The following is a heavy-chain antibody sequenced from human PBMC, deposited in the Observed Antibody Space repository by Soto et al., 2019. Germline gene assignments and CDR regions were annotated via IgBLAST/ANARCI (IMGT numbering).Heavy chain of an antibody. CDR3: ARDGGKGYCTNGVCWDWFDP. J-gene: IGHJ5*02. D-gene: IGHD2-8*01. CDR2: ISSSSSYI. V-gene: IGHV3-21*01. CDR1: GFTFSSYS. Sequence: EVQLVESGGGLVKPGGSLRLSCAASGFTFSSYSMNWVRQAPGKGLEWVSSISSSSSYIYYADSVKGRFTISRDNAKNSLYLQMNSLRAEDTAVYYCARDGGKGYCTNGVCWDWFDPWGQGTLVTVSS.